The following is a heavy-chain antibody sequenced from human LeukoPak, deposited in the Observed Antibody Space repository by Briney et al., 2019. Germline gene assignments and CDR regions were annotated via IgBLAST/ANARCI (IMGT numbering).Heavy chain of an antibody. CDR1: GGTFSSYA. V-gene: IGHV1-69*01. CDR2: IIPIFGTA. J-gene: IGHJ4*02. D-gene: IGHD3-10*01. CDR3: ARPQTQNIGFGELLYGSLDY. Sequence: GSSVKVSCKASGGTFSSYAISWVRQAPGQGLEWMGGIIPIFGTANYAQKFQGRVTITADESTSTAYMELSSLRSEDTAVCYCARPQTQNIGFGELLYGSLDYWGQGTLVTVSS.